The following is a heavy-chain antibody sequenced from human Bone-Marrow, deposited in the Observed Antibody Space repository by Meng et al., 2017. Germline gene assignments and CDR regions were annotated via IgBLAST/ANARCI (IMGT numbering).Heavy chain of an antibody. CDR1: GFTFSSYS. V-gene: IGHV3-21*01. CDR3: ARGWYDNSGYYYYFDY. Sequence: ETLSLTCAASGFTFSSYSMNWVRQSPGKGLEWVSSISSSSSYIYYADSVKGRFTISRDNAKNSLYLQMNSLRAEDTAVYYCARGWYDNSGYYYYFDYWGQGTLVTVSS. J-gene: IGHJ4*02. D-gene: IGHD3-22*01. CDR2: ISSSSSYI.